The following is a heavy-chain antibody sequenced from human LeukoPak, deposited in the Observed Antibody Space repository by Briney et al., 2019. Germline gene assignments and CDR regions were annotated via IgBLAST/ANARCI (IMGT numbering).Heavy chain of an antibody. CDR3: ARAHSSSWYSKYDYYYMDV. Sequence: ASVKVSCKASGYTFTNYDINWVRQATGQGLEWMGWINPNSGGTNYAQKFQGRVTMTRDTSISTAYMELSRLRSDDTAVYYCARAHSSSWYSKYDYYYMDVWGKGTTVTVSS. CDR2: INPNSGGT. J-gene: IGHJ6*03. CDR1: GYTFTNYD. V-gene: IGHV1-2*02. D-gene: IGHD6-13*01.